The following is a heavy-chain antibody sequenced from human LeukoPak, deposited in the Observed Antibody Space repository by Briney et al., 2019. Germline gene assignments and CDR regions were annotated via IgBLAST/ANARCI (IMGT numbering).Heavy chain of an antibody. V-gene: IGHV4-34*01. CDR2: INHSGST. J-gene: IGHJ4*02. CDR1: GGSFSGYY. D-gene: IGHD3-10*01. Sequence: SETLSLTCAVYGGSFSGYYWSWIRQPPGKGLEWIGEINHSGSTNYNPSLKSRVTISVDTSKNQFSLKLSSVTAADTAVYYCARGRRFGELSLGYWDQGTLVTVSS. CDR3: ARGRRFGELSLGY.